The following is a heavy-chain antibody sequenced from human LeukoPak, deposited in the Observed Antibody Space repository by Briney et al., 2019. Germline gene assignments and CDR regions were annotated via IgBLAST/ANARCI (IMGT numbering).Heavy chain of an antibody. CDR3: ATAPQASYCSSTSCYVFDY. Sequence: GSSVKVSCKASGGTFSSYTISWVRQAPGQGLEWMGRIIPILGIANYAQKFQGRVTITADKSTSTAYMELSSLRSEDTAVYYCATAPQASYCSSTSCYVFDYWGQGTLVTVSS. J-gene: IGHJ4*02. CDR2: IIPILGIA. V-gene: IGHV1-69*02. CDR1: GGTFSSYT. D-gene: IGHD2-2*01.